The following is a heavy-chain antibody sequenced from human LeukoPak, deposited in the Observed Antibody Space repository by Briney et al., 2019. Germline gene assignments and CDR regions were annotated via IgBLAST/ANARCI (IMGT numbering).Heavy chain of an antibody. CDR1: GGSISISSYY. CDR2: IYYSGST. D-gene: IGHD6-13*01. V-gene: IGHV4-39*01. J-gene: IGHJ4*02. Sequence: PSETLSLTCTVSGGSISISSYYWSWIRQPPGKGLEWIGSIYYSGSTYYNPSLKSRVTISVDTSKNQFSLKLSSVTAADTAVYYCARLSSSWIVDYWGQGTLVTVSS. CDR3: ARLSSSWIVDY.